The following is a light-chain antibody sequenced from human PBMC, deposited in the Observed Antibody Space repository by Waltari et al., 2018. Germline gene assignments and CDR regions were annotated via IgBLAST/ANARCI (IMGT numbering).Light chain of an antibody. J-gene: IGKJ2*01. V-gene: IGKV3-15*01. CDR1: QRISSN. CDR3: QQYNNWPFT. CDR2: GVS. Sequence: EIVMTQSPATLSVSPGQRATLSCRASQRISSNLVWYQQKPGQAPRLLIYGVSTRAPNIPFRFSGSGSGTEFTLTISSLQSEDFAIYYCQQYNNWPFTFGQGTKLEIK.